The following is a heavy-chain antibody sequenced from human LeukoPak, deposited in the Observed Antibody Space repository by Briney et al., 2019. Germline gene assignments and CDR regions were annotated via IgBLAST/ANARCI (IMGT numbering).Heavy chain of an antibody. D-gene: IGHD3-10*01. CDR2: IYYSGST. CDR1: GGSISNYY. CDR3: AKDFLSAWFGELSSVGMDV. J-gene: IGHJ6*02. Sequence: PSETLSLICSVSGGSISNYYWSWIRQPPGKGLEWIGYIYYSGSTNYNPSLKSRVTISVDTSKNQFSLKLSSVTAADTAVYYCAKDFLSAWFGELSSVGMDVWGQGTTVTVSS. V-gene: IGHV4-59*01.